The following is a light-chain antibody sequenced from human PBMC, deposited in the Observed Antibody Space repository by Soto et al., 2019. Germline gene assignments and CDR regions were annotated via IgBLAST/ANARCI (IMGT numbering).Light chain of an antibody. V-gene: IGKV3-20*01. CDR3: QQYGSSGT. CDR1: QSVSSSY. Sequence: IVWTQCPGTLSLSPGERATLSCRASQSVSSSYLAWYQQKPGQAPRLLMYGASSRATGIPDRFSGSGSGTDFTLTISRLEPEDFAVYYCQQYGSSGTFGQGTKVDIK. CDR2: GAS. J-gene: IGKJ1*01.